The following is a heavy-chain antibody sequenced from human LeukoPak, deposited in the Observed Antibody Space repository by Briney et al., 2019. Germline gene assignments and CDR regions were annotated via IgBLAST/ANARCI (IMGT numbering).Heavy chain of an antibody. CDR1: GGSISSYY. Sequence: SETLSLTCTVSGGSISSYYWSWIRQPAGKGLEWIGRIYTSGSTNYNPSLKSRVTISVDTSKNQFSLNLSSVTAADTAVYYCARCIAARPNYYYYMDVWGKGTTVTVSS. V-gene: IGHV4-4*07. J-gene: IGHJ6*03. D-gene: IGHD6-6*01. CDR3: ARCIAARPNYYYYMDV. CDR2: IYTSGST.